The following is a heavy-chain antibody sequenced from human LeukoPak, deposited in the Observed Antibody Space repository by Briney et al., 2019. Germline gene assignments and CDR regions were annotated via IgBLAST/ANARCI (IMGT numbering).Heavy chain of an antibody. D-gene: IGHD6-6*01. Sequence: SETLSLTCAVYGGSFSGYYWSWIRQPPGKGLEWIGEINHSGSTNYNPSLKSRVTISVDKSKNQFSLKLSSVTAADTAVYYCASPSSRGAPNDYWGQGTLVTVSS. J-gene: IGHJ4*02. CDR1: GGSFSGYY. V-gene: IGHV4-34*01. CDR2: INHSGST. CDR3: ASPSSRGAPNDY.